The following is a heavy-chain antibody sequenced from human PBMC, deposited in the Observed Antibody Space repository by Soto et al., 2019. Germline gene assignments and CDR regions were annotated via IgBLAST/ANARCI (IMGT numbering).Heavy chain of an antibody. V-gene: IGHV3-48*02. CDR2: ISATSSGM. Sequence: GGSLRLSCAASGFTFSSSSMNWVRQAPGKGLEWVSYISATSSGMHQVDSVKGRFTISRDNAKNSLYLQMNSLRDEDTAVYYCARVRLAHPLYGMDVWGQGTTVTVSS. CDR3: ARVRLAHPLYGMDV. CDR1: GFTFSSSS. J-gene: IGHJ6*02.